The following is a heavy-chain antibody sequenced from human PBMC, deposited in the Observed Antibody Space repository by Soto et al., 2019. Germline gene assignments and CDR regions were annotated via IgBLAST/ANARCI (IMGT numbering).Heavy chain of an antibody. J-gene: IGHJ6*02. D-gene: IGHD5-12*01. CDR3: ARGTGEGGYDLDYYYGMDV. V-gene: IGHV1-69*13. CDR1: GGTFSSYA. Sequence: ASVKVSCKASGGTFSSYAISWVRQAPGQGLGWMGGIIPIFGTANYAQKFQGRVTITADESTSTAYMELSSLRSEDTAVYYCARGTGEGGYDLDYYYGMDVWGQGTTVTVSS. CDR2: IIPIFGTA.